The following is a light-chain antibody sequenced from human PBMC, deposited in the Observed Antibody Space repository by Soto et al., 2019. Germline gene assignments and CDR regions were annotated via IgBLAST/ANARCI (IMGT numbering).Light chain of an antibody. Sequence: QAVVTQEPSFSVSPGGTVTLTCGLSSGSVSTTYYPSWYQQTPGQAPRTLIYSTNTRSSGVPERFSGSILGNKAALTITGAQADDESDYYCMLYMGRGIYVFGTGTKLTVL. CDR2: STN. J-gene: IGLJ1*01. V-gene: IGLV8-61*01. CDR3: MLYMGRGIYV. CDR1: SGSVSTTYY.